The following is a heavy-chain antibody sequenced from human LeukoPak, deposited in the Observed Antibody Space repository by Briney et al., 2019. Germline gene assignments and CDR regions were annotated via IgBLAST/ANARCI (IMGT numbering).Heavy chain of an antibody. J-gene: IGHJ4*02. Sequence: SETLSLTCAVYGGSFSGYYWSWIRQPPGKGLVWIGSIYYSGSTYYNPSLKSRVTISVDTSKNQFSLKLSSVTAADTAVYYCARAVGTDQLLWFGELYGWPHFDYWGQGTLVTVSP. CDR1: GGSFSGYY. D-gene: IGHD3-10*01. CDR3: ARAVGTDQLLWFGELYGWPHFDY. CDR2: IYYSGST. V-gene: IGHV4-34*01.